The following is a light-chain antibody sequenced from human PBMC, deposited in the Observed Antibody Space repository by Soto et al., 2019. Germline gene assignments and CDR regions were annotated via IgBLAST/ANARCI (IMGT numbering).Light chain of an antibody. CDR1: QRIASY. CDR3: QQSYSTPRLT. CDR2: AAS. J-gene: IGKJ4*01. V-gene: IGKV1-39*01. Sequence: DIQMTQSPSSLSASVGDRVTITCRASQRIASYLNWYQQKPGNAPKLLIYAASSLQSGVPSRFSGSGSGTDFTLIISSLQPEDYATYYCQQSYSTPRLTFDGGTKVEIK.